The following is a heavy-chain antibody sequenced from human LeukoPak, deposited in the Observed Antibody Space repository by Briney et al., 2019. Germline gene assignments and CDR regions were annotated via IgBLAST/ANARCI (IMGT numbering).Heavy chain of an antibody. CDR1: GFTFSNHW. CDR3: AKLVAVAGSDY. V-gene: IGHV3-7*03. CDR2: IKQGGSDK. Sequence: GGSLRLSCVSSGFTFSNHWMTWVRQAPGKGLEWVASIKQGGSDKYYVDSVKGRLTISRDNTKNSLYLQMNSLRAEDTAVYYCAKLVAVAGSDYWGQGTLVTVSS. D-gene: IGHD6-19*01. J-gene: IGHJ4*02.